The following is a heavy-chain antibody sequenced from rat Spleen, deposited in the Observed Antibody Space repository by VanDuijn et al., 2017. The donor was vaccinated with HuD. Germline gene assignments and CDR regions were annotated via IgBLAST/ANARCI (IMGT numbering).Heavy chain of an antibody. CDR3: ARHGAYNNYGWFAY. CDR1: GFTFSNSG. V-gene: IGHV5-19*01. CDR2: MSPSGGNT. D-gene: IGHD1-10*01. J-gene: IGHJ3*01. Sequence: EVHLVESGGGLVKPGRSLKVSCVASGFTFSNSGMHWIRQAPTKGLEWVASMSPSGGNTYYRDSVQGRFIISRDNAKSTLYLQMDSLRSEDTASYYWARHGAYNNYGWFAYWGQGTLVTVSS.